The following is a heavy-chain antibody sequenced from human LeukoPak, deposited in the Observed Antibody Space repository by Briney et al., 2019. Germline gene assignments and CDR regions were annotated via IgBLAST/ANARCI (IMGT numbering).Heavy chain of an antibody. J-gene: IGHJ4*02. D-gene: IGHD1-26*01. V-gene: IGHV3-23*01. Sequence: EPGGSLRLSCAASGFTFSSYAMSWVRQAPGKGLEWVSAISGSGGSTYYADSVKGRFTISRDNSKNTLYLQMNSLRAEDTAVYYCANLIVGATYYFDYWGQGTLVTVSS. CDR3: ANLIVGATYYFDY. CDR2: ISGSGGST. CDR1: GFTFSSYA.